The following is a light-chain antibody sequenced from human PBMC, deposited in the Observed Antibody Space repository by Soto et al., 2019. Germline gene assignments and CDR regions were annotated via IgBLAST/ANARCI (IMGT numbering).Light chain of an antibody. V-gene: IGKV2-28*01. Sequence: DIVMTQSPLSLPVTPGEPASISCRSSQSLLHSNGYNYLDWYLQKPGQSPQLLIYLGSNRASRVPDRFSDSGSGTDFTLKISRVEAEDVGVYYGMQALQTPITFHLGTRLEIK. CDR2: LGS. CDR1: QSLLHSNGYNY. CDR3: MQALQTPIT. J-gene: IGKJ5*01.